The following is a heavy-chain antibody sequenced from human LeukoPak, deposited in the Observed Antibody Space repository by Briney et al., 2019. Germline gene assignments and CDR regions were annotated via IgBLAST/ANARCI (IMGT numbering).Heavy chain of an antibody. D-gene: IGHD3-22*01. J-gene: IGHJ4*02. CDR1: GGTFSSYA. V-gene: IGHV1-69*13. CDR2: IIPIFGTA. Sequence: SVKVSCKASGGTFSSYAISWVRQAPGQGLEWMGGIIPIFGTANYAQKFQGRVTITADESTSTAYMELSSLRSEDTAVYYCARGHYYDSSGYYPPAPNWGQGTLVTVSS. CDR3: ARGHYYDSSGYYPPAPN.